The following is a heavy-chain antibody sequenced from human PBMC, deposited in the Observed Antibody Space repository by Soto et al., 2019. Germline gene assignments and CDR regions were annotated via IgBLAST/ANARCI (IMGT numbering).Heavy chain of an antibody. CDR1: GFTFDDYA. V-gene: IGHV3-9*01. CDR3: AKANGFSLRLQGDCFDP. Sequence: ELQMVESGGGLVQPGRSLRLSCAASGFTFDDYAMHWVRQAPGKGLEWVSGIGWDSNKKHYADSVKGRFTISRDNAKNTVYLQMDSLRPEDTAVYYCAKANGFSLRLQGDCFDPWGQGTLVTVSS. D-gene: IGHD2-8*01. CDR2: IGWDSNKK. J-gene: IGHJ5*02.